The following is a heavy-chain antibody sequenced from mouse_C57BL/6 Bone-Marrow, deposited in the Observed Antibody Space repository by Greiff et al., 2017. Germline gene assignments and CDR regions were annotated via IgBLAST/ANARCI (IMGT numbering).Heavy chain of an antibody. CDR1: GYTFTDYY. Sequence: EVQLQQSGPELVKPGASVKISCKASGYTFTDYYMNWVKQSHGKSLEWIGDINPNNGGTSYNQKFKGKATLTVDKSSSTAYMELRSLTSEDSAVYYCARECYSYYWGQGTTLTVSS. D-gene: IGHD2-12*01. CDR3: ARECYSYY. J-gene: IGHJ2*01. CDR2: INPNNGGT. V-gene: IGHV1-26*01.